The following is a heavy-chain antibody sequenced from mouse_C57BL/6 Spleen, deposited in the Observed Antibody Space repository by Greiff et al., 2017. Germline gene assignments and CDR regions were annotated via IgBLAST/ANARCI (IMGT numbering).Heavy chain of an antibody. D-gene: IGHD2-5*01. CDR2: ISYSGST. J-gene: IGHJ2*01. Sequence: VQLKESGPGMVKPSQSLSLTCTVTGYSITSGYDWHWIRHFPGNKLEWMGYISYSGSTNYNPSLKSRISITHDTSKNHFFLKLNSVTTEDTATYYCARGDSNYLFDYWGQGTTLTVSS. CDR3: ARGDSNYLFDY. CDR1: GYSITSGYD. V-gene: IGHV3-1*01.